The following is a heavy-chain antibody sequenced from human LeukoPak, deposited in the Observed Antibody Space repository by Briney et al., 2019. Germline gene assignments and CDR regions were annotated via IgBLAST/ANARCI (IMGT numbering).Heavy chain of an antibody. CDR1: GFTFSSYA. Sequence: GGSLRLSCAASGFTFSSYAMSWVRQAPGKGLEWVSAISGSGGSTYYADSVKGRFTISRVNSKNTLYLQMNSLKAEDTAVYYCAKVLEYTTLDSSGYYSGFDYWGQGTLVTVSS. CDR2: ISGSGGST. V-gene: IGHV3-23*01. D-gene: IGHD3-22*01. CDR3: AKVLEYTTLDSSGYYSGFDY. J-gene: IGHJ4*02.